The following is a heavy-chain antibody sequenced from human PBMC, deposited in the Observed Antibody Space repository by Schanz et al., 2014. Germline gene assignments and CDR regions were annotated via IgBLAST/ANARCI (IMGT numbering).Heavy chain of an antibody. D-gene: IGHD3-22*01. J-gene: IGHJ5*02. CDR3: AREVGLYDRGWFDP. CDR2: IIPILGIA. V-gene: IGHV1-69*04. CDR1: GGTFSSFG. Sequence: QVQLVQSEAEVKKPGSSVKVSCKASGGTFSSFGINWVRQAPGQGLEWMGRIIPILGIANYAQKFQGRVTITADKSSDTAYMELSSLRSEDTAVYYCAREVGLYDRGWFDPWGQGTLXIVSS.